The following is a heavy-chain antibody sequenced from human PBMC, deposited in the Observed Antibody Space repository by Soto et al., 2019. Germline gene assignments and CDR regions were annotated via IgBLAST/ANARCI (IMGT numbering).Heavy chain of an antibody. CDR3: ARGRYYDSSGYSPFDY. CDR1: GGSFSGYY. Sequence: SETLSLTCAVYGGSFSGYYWSWIRQPPGKGLEWIGEINHSGSTNYNPSLKSRVTISVDTSKDQFSLKLSSVTAADTAVYYCARGRYYDSSGYSPFDYWGQGXLVTVYS. CDR2: INHSGST. D-gene: IGHD3-22*01. V-gene: IGHV4-34*01. J-gene: IGHJ4*02.